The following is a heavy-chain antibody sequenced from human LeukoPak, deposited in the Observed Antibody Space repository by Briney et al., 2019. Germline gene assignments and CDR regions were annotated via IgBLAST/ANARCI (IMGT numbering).Heavy chain of an antibody. CDR3: GNKPDMSCRGGYCHVTDY. V-gene: IGHV4-34*01. D-gene: IGHD2-21*02. Sequence: SDPLSLTCAVNGGSLSGFSWNWIRQSPRKGRAWIGGMNQSGTTDYNPSLNNRVTQSMNKSKNQLSLKLPSVTAADTAVYLCGNKPDMSCRGGYCHVTDYWGQGTPVTVSS. J-gene: IGHJ4*02. CDR2: MNQSGTT. CDR1: GGSLSGFS.